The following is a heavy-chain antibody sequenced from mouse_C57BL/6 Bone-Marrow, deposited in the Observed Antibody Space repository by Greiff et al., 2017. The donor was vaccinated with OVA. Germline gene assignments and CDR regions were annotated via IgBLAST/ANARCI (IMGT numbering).Heavy chain of an antibody. J-gene: IGHJ3*01. V-gene: IGHV5-6*01. CDR1: GFTFSSYG. CDR3: APIYYYGSSYGFAY. D-gene: IGHD1-1*01. Sequence: EVMLVESGGDLVKPGGSLKLSCAASGFTFSSYGMSWVRQTPDKRLEWVATISSGGSYTYYPDSVKGRFTISRDNAKNTLYLQMSSLKSEDTAMYYCAPIYYYGSSYGFAYWGQGTLVTVSA. CDR2: ISSGGSYT.